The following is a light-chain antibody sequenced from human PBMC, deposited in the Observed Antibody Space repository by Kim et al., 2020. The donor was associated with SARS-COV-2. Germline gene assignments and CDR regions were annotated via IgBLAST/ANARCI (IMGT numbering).Light chain of an antibody. V-gene: IGLV2-23*01. J-gene: IGLJ3*02. CDR2: EGS. Sequence: GQSITISCTGTSGDVGSYNLVSWYQQHPGKAPKLMIYEGSKRPSGVSNRFSGSKSGNTASLTISGLQAEDEADYYCCSYAGSSTWVFGGGTQLTVL. CDR1: SGDVGSYNL. CDR3: CSYAGSSTWV.